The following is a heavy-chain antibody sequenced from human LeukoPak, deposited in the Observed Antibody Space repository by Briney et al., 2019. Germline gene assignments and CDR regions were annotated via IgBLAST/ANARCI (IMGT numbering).Heavy chain of an antibody. CDR1: GFTFSSYG. Sequence: GRSLRLSCAASGFTFSSYGMHWVRQAPGKGLEWAAVISYDGSNKYYADSVKGRFTISRDNSKNTLYLQTNSLRAEDTAVYYCAKSRAMPSNWGQGTLVTVSS. CDR2: ISYDGSNK. V-gene: IGHV3-30*18. CDR3: AKSRAMPSN. D-gene: IGHD2-2*01. J-gene: IGHJ4*02.